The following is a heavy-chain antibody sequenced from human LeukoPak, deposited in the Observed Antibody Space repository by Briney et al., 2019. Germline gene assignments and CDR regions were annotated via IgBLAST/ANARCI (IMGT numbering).Heavy chain of an antibody. CDR2: INSDGSST. V-gene: IGHV3-74*01. CDR3: ARLGSYSGYDNYFDY. D-gene: IGHD5-12*01. Sequence: GGSLRLSCAASGFTFSSYWMHWVRQAPGKGLVWVSGINSDGSSTSYADSVKGRFTISRDNAKDTLYLQMNSLRAEDTAVYYCARLGSYSGYDNYFDYWGQGTLVTVSS. CDR1: GFTFSSYW. J-gene: IGHJ4*02.